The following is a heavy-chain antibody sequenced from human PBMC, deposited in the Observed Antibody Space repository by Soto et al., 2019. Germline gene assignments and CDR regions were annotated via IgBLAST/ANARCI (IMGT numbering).Heavy chain of an antibody. CDR3: AKDGSIQAVAPRFGYMAV. CDR1: EKTNSSYA. CDR2: ISGSGGST. D-gene: IGHD6-19*01. J-gene: IGHJ6*03. V-gene: IGHV3-23*01. Sequence: LSWADHEKTNSSYAMSWVRQAPGEVLEWVSAISGSGGSTSYADSVKGRFTISRDNSKNTLYLQMNSLRADDTAVYYCAKDGSIQAVAPRFGYMAVWVNGSTVTGTS.